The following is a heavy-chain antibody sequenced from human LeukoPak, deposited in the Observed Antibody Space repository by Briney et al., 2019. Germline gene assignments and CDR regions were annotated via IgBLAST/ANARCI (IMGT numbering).Heavy chain of an antibody. D-gene: IGHD6-13*01. CDR2: INEDVSKK. J-gene: IGHJ6*02. CDR1: GFPLSTFW. CDR3: ARVQQPSGIQGYYYGMDV. Sequence: GGSLSLSCAASGFPLSTFWKTWARQTTGKGRERVANINEDVSKKYYVDSVKGRFTISRDNGKNSLYLQMNSLRAEDTAVYYGARVQQPSGIQGYYYGMDVWGQGTTVSVSS. V-gene: IGHV3-7*01.